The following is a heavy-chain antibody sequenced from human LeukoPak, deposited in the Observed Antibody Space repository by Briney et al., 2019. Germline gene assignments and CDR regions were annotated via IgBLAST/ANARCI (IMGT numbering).Heavy chain of an antibody. CDR1: GFTFSSYS. Sequence: PGGSLRLSCAASGFTFSSYSMNWVRQAPGKGLEWVSSISSSSSYIYYADSVKGRFTISRDNAKNSLYLQMNSLRAEDTAVYYCARDTRLGNYMDVWDKGTTVTVSS. CDR2: ISSSSSYI. CDR3: ARDTRLGNYMDV. V-gene: IGHV3-21*01. J-gene: IGHJ6*03. D-gene: IGHD7-27*01.